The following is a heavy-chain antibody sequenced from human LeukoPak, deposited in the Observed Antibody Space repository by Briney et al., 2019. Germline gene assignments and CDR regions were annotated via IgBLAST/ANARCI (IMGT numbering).Heavy chain of an antibody. V-gene: IGHV3-23*01. CDR1: GFIFGNHA. CDR2: ISGSGGST. D-gene: IGHD3-10*01. CDR3: AKVPYSDYGSGRPPFMDA. Sequence: GGSLRLSCAASGFIFGNHAMSWVRQAPGKGLEWVSTISGSGGSTYYAESVKGRCTFSRDNSKSTLYLQMNSLRAEDTAVYYCAKVPYSDYGSGRPPFMDAWGQGTTVAISS. J-gene: IGHJ6*02.